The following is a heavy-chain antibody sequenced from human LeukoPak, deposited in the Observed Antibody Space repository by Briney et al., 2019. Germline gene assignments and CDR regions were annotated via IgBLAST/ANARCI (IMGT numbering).Heavy chain of an antibody. CDR1: GGSISSGGYY. J-gene: IGHJ5*02. V-gene: IGHV4-31*03. D-gene: IGHD1-26*01. CDR2: IYYSGST. Sequence: SETLSLTCTVSGGSISSGGYYWSWIRQHPGKGLEWIGYIYYSGSTYYNPSLKSRVTISVDTSKNQFSLKLSSVTAADTAVYYCATLSYSGTENWFDPWGQGTLVTVSS. CDR3: ATLSYSGTENWFDP.